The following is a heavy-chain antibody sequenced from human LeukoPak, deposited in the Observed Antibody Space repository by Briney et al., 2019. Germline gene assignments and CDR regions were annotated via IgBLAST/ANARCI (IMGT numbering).Heavy chain of an antibody. J-gene: IGHJ4*02. D-gene: IGHD5-18*01. CDR1: GFSLSTSGMC. Sequence: SGPTLVNPTQTLTLTCTFSGFSLSTSGMCVSWIRQPPGKALEWLARIDWDDDKYYSTSLKTRLTISKDTSKNQVVLTMTNMDPVDTATYYCARIREGLWLFDYWAQGTLVTVSS. V-gene: IGHV2-70*11. CDR2: IDWDDDK. CDR3: ARIREGLWLFDY.